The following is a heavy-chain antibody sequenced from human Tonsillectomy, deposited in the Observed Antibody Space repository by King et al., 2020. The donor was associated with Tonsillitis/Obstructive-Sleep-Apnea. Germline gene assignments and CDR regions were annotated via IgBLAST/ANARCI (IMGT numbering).Heavy chain of an antibody. CDR3: ASRYYAGSGSPQSNYYYYYMGV. CDR2: IIPIFGTA. J-gene: IGHJ6*03. Sequence: QLVQSGAEVRKPGSSVRVSCKASGGTFSNYAISWVRQAPGQGLEWMGVIIPIFGTANYAQKFPGRVTITADESTSTAYMELSSLGSEDTAVYYCASRYYAGSGSPQSNYYYYYMGVWGKGTTVTVSS. D-gene: IGHD3-10*01. CDR1: GGTFSNYA. V-gene: IGHV1-69*12.